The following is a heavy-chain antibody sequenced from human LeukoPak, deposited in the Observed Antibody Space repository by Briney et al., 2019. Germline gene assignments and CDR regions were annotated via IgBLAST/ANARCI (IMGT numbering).Heavy chain of an antibody. CDR3: IVFGDSNH. J-gene: IGHJ5*02. D-gene: IGHD4-17*01. Sequence: GGSLRLSCAASGFAFSDHFMDWVRQAPGKGLEWVSAIHTSGDTCYADSVKGRFTISRDTSKNTLYLQINSLRVEDTAVYYCIVFGDSNHWGQGTLVTVSS. CDR1: GFAFSDHF. CDR2: IHTSGDT. V-gene: IGHV3-53*01.